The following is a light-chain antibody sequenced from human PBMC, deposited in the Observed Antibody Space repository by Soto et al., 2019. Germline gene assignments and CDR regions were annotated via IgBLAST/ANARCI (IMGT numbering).Light chain of an antibody. J-gene: IGLJ2*01. Sequence: QSVLTQPASVSGSPGQSITISCTGTSSDSGGYNFVSWYQQHPGKAPKLMIYEVSNRPSGVSNRFSGSKSGNTASLTISGLQAEDEADYYCSSYTTSSTLLFGGGTKLTVL. V-gene: IGLV2-14*01. CDR1: SSDSGGYNF. CDR2: EVS. CDR3: SSYTTSSTLL.